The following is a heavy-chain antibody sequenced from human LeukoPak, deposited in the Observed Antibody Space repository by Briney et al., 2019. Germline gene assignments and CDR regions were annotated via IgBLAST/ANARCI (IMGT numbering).Heavy chain of an antibody. J-gene: IGHJ3*02. CDR2: ISSGSTYM. D-gene: IGHD6-19*01. CDR3: ARDVAAWGSSGLI. Sequence: GGSLRLSCAASGFTFSSYSMNWVRQAPGKGLEWVSSISSGSTYMYYADSVKGRFTISRDNAQNSVFLQMNSLRAEDTAVYYCARDVAAWGSSGLIRGQGTMVTVSS. V-gene: IGHV3-21*06. CDR1: GFTFSSYS.